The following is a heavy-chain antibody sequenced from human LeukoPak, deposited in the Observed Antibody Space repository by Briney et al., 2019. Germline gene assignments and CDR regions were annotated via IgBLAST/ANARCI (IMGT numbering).Heavy chain of an antibody. Sequence: ASVKVSCKASGYTFTSYYMHWVRQAPGQGLEWMGIINPSGGSTSYAQKFQGRVTMARDTSISTAYMEVTSLRSDDTAVYYCARAYYYDGSGFHYHWGQGTLVTVSS. CDR2: INPSGGST. D-gene: IGHD3-22*01. V-gene: IGHV1-46*01. J-gene: IGHJ4*02. CDR1: GYTFTSYY. CDR3: ARAYYYDGSGFHYH.